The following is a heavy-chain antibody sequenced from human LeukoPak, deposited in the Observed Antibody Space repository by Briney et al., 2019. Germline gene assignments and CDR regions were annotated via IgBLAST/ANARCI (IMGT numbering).Heavy chain of an antibody. V-gene: IGHV1-18*01. CDR3: ARVPGLELPYYYYYMDV. CDR2: ISAYNGNT. CDR1: GYTFTSYG. Sequence: ASVKVSCKASGYTFTSYGISWVRQAPGQGLEWMGWISAYNGNTNYAQKLQGRVTMTTDTSTSTAYMELRSPRSDDTAVYYCARVPGLELPYYYYYMDVWGKGTTVTVSS. J-gene: IGHJ6*03. D-gene: IGHD1-7*01.